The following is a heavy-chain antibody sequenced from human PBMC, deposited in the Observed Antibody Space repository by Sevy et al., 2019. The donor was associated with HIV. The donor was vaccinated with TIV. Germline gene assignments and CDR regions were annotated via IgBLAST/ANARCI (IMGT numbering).Heavy chain of an antibody. CDR3: VTDDRPSAWLFDF. D-gene: IGHD6-19*01. Sequence: GGSLRLSCAASGFSFSSYWMTWVRQAPGKGLEWVANINRDESATNYVGSVKGRFTINRDNAKDLLYLQMNSLRVDDTAIYDCVTDDRPSAWLFDFWGPGTQVTVSS. CDR1: GFSFSSYW. CDR2: INRDESAT. J-gene: IGHJ4*02. V-gene: IGHV3-7*01.